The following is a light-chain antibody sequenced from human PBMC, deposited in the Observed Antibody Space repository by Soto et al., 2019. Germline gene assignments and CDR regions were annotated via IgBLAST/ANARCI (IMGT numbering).Light chain of an antibody. CDR2: DVS. CDR1: ETVSTN. Sequence: ETVLTQSPATLSVSPGERVTLSCRASETVSTNLAWYQQRPGQAPRLLIYDVSTGATGIPARFSGRRSGTEFTLTISSLQSEDFATYYCQQLNTYPITFGQGTRLENK. J-gene: IGKJ5*01. CDR3: QQLNTYPIT. V-gene: IGKV3-15*01.